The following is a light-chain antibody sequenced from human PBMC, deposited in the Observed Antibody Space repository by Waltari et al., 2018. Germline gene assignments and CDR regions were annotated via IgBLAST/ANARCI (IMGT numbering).Light chain of an antibody. Sequence: DIQMTQSPSTLSASVGDRVSITCRTRQSIGIWLAWYQQKPGKAPKLLFYKASNLESGVPSRFSGSGSGTELALTISSLQPEDFATYFCQQYSSYPFTFGPGTKVDVK. CDR2: KAS. CDR1: QSIGIW. CDR3: QQYSSYPFT. V-gene: IGKV1-5*03. J-gene: IGKJ3*01.